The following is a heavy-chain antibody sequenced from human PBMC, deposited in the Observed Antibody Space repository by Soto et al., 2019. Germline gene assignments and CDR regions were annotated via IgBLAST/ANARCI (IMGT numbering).Heavy chain of an antibody. J-gene: IGHJ5*02. D-gene: IGHD3-16*02. CDR1: GGTFSSYT. CDR3: ATDALYDYVWGSYRSTNWFDP. V-gene: IGHV1-24*01. CDR2: FDPEDGET. Sequence: ASVKVSCKASGGTFSSYTISWVRQAPGQGLEWMGGFDPEDGETIYAQKFQGRVTMTEDTSTDTAYMELSSLRSEDTAVYYCATDALYDYVWGSYRSTNWFDPWGQGTLVIVSS.